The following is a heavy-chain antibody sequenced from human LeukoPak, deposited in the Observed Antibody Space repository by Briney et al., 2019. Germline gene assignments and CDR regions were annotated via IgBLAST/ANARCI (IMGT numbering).Heavy chain of an antibody. J-gene: IGHJ6*03. Sequence: PGGSLRLSCAASGFAFGTYSILWVRQAPGKGLEWVSYIGSTTNSIYYADSVKGRFTISRDNAKKSLHLQMNSLRAEDTAVYYCARDGYSGLYYYMDVWGKGTTVTVSS. CDR3: ARDGYSGLYYYMDV. V-gene: IGHV3-48*04. CDR2: IGSTTNSI. D-gene: IGHD5-12*01. CDR1: GFAFGTYS.